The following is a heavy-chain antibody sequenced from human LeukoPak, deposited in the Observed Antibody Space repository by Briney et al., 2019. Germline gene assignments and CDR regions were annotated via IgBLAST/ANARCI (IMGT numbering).Heavy chain of an antibody. D-gene: IGHD3-22*01. CDR1: GGTFSSYA. V-gene: IGHV1-69*13. Sequence: SVKVSCKASGGTFSSYAISWVRQAPGQGLEWMGGIIPIFGTANYAQKFQGRVTITADESTSTAYMELSSLRSEDTAVYYCARSYYYDSSGYYGDYYYYYMDVGGKGTTVTVSS. CDR3: ARSYYYDSSGYYGDYYYYYMDV. J-gene: IGHJ6*03. CDR2: IIPIFGTA.